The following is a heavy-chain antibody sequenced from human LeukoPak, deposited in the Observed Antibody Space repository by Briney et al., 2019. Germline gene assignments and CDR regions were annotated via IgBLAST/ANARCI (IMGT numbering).Heavy chain of an antibody. Sequence: GGALRLSCAASGFTFSSYSMNWVRQAPGKGLEWVSSISSSSSYIYYADSVKGRFTISRDNAKNSLYLQMNSLRAEDTAVYYCARGSITVTLGYWGQGTLVTVPS. CDR1: GFTFSSYS. CDR2: ISSSSSYI. V-gene: IGHV3-21*01. CDR3: ARGSITVTLGY. D-gene: IGHD1-7*01. J-gene: IGHJ4*02.